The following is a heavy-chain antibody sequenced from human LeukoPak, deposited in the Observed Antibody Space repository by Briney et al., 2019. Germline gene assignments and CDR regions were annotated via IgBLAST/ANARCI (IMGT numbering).Heavy chain of an antibody. CDR1: GGSISSYY. J-gene: IGHJ5*02. CDR3: ARVLQYSRNPDSFDP. Sequence: SETLSLTCTVSGGSISSYYWSWIRQPAGKGLEWIGRIYTSGSTNYNPSLKSRVTMSVDTSKNQFSLKLSSVTAADTAVYYCARVLQYSRNPDSFDPWGQGTLVTVSS. D-gene: IGHD6-6*01. CDR2: IYTSGST. V-gene: IGHV4-4*07.